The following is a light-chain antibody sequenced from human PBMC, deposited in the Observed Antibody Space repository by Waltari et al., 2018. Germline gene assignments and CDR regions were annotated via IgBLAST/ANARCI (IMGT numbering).Light chain of an antibody. CDR1: QGISSY. CDR2: AAS. CDR3: QQYHTNPAT. Sequence: AIRITQSPSSLSASTGDRVTITCRASQGISSYLAWYQQKPGKAPKVLIYAASTFQTGVQSRLSGTGSVTDFTRTISCLQSEDFAVYYCQQYHTNPATFGQGTKVEIK. J-gene: IGKJ1*01. V-gene: IGKV1-8*01.